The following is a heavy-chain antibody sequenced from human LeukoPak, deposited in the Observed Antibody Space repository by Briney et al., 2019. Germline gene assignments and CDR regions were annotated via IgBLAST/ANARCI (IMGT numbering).Heavy chain of an antibody. Sequence: GESLKISCKGSGYSFTSYWIGWVRQMPGKGLEWMGIIYPGDSDTRYSSSFQGQVTISADKSISTAYLQWSSLKASDTAMYYCARPYYYDSSGYRYWGQGTLVTVSS. D-gene: IGHD3-22*01. J-gene: IGHJ4*02. CDR1: GYSFTSYW. CDR2: IYPGDSDT. CDR3: ARPYYYDSSGYRY. V-gene: IGHV5-51*01.